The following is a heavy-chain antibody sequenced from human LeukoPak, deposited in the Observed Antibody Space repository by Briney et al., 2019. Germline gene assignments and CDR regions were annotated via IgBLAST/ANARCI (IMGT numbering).Heavy chain of an antibody. CDR1: GFTFSSYA. Sequence: PGGSLRLSCAASGFTFSSYAMSWVRQAPGKGLEWVSSISSTSSYIYYADSVKGRFTISRDNAKNSLYLQMNSLRAEDTAVYYCARGLGEFFNYYYYYYMDVWGKGTTVTVSS. D-gene: IGHD3-10*01. CDR2: ISSTSSYI. V-gene: IGHV3-21*01. CDR3: ARGLGEFFNYYYYYYMDV. J-gene: IGHJ6*03.